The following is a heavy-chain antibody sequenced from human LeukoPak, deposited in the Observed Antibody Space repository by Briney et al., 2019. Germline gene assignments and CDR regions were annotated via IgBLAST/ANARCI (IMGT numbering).Heavy chain of an antibody. D-gene: IGHD2-2*01. CDR2: IYYSGST. CDR1: GGSISSYY. V-gene: IGHV4-59*08. Sequence: SETLSLTCTVSGGSISSYYWSWIRQPPGKGLEWIGYIYYSGSTNYNPSLKSRVTISVDTSKNQFSLKLSSVTAADTAVYYCARRLPAAIYFDHWGQGTLVTVSS. CDR3: ARRLPAAIYFDH. J-gene: IGHJ4*02.